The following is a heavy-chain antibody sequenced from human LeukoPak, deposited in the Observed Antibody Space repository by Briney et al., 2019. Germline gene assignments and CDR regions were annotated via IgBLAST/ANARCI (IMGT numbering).Heavy chain of an antibody. CDR3: AKAGWSGFGYFDY. CDR2: IYHSGST. J-gene: IGHJ4*02. D-gene: IGHD3-3*01. Sequence: SETLSLTCAVSGGSISSGGYSWSWIRQPPGKGLEWIGYIYHSGSTYYNPSLKSRVTISVDRSKNQFSLKLSSVTAADTAVYYCAKAGWSGFGYFDYWGQRTLVTVSS. CDR1: GGSISSGGYS. V-gene: IGHV4-30-2*01.